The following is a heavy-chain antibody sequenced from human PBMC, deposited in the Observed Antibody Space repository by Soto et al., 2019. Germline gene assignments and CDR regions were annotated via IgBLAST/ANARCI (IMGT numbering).Heavy chain of an antibody. CDR2: INSDGSIT. D-gene: IGHD6-13*01. CDR1: GFTFSSNW. J-gene: IGHJ4*02. CDR3: ARGSSSWYVSFDY. Sequence: GGSLRLSCAASGFTFSSNWMHWVRQAPGKGLVWVSRINSDGSITSYADPVKGQFTISRDNAKNTLYLQMNSLRAEDTAVYYCARGSSSWYVSFDYWGQGTLVTVSS. V-gene: IGHV3-74*01.